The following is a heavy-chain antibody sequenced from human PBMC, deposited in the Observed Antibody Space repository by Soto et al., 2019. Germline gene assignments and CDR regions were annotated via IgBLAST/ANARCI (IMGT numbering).Heavy chain of an antibody. CDR1: GYTFTSYY. J-gene: IGHJ6*02. V-gene: IGHV1-46*01. Sequence: ASVKVSCKASGYTFTSYYMHWVRQAPGQGLEWMGIINPSDGSTSYAQKFQGRVTMTRDTSTSTVYMELSSLRSEDTAVYYCAREGKTPGLRFLYWPTSIRRCGMDVWGQGTSVAVS. CDR3: AREGKTPGLRFLYWPTSIRRCGMDV. D-gene: IGHD3-3*01. CDR2: INPSDGST.